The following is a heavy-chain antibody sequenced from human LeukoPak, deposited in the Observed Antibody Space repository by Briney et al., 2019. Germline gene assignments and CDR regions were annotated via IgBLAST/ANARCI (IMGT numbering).Heavy chain of an antibody. V-gene: IGHV5-51*01. Sequence: GESLKISCKGSGYSFTSYWIGWVRQMPGKGLEWMGIIYPGDSDTRYSPSFEGQVTISADKSISTAYLQWSSLKASDTAMYYCARGRDSYNLGPYFDYWGQGTLVTVSS. CDR3: ARGRDSYNLGPYFDY. CDR1: GYSFTSYW. J-gene: IGHJ4*02. CDR2: IYPGDSDT. D-gene: IGHD5-24*01.